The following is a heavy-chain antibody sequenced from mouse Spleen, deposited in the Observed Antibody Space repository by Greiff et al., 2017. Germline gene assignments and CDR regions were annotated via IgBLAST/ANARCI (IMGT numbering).Heavy chain of an antibody. CDR1: GFTFSDYG. CDR2: ISNLAYSI. J-gene: IGHJ4*01. CDR3: ARRDGYLYAMDY. Sequence: EVKLVESGGGLVQPGGSLKLSCAASGFTFSDYGMAWVRQAPRKGPEWVAFISNLAYSIYYADTVTGRFTISRENAKNTLYLEMSSLRSEDTAMYYCARRDGYLYAMDYWGQGTSVTVSS. V-gene: IGHV5-15*01. D-gene: IGHD2-3*01.